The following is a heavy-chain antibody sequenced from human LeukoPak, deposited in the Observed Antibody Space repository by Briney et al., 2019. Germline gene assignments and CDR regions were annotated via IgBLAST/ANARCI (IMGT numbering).Heavy chain of an antibody. J-gene: IGHJ4*02. D-gene: IGHD5-24*01. V-gene: IGHV3-21*01. CDR1: GFTFSNYN. CDR2: ISSSSSYT. Sequence: GGSLRLSCAASGFTFSNYNMNWVRQAPGKGLEWVSSISSSSSYTYYADSLRGRFTISRDNAENSLYLQMISLRAEDTAVYYCARGRDGSQSPIDYWGQGTLVTVSS. CDR3: ARGRDGSQSPIDY.